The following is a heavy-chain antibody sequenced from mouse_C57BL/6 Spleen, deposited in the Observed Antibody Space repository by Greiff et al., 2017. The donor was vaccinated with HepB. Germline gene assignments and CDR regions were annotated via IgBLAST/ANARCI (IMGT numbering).Heavy chain of an antibody. D-gene: IGHD1-1*01. V-gene: IGHV1-82*01. CDR1: GYAFSSSW. J-gene: IGHJ2*01. Sequence: VQLQQSGPELVKPGASVKISCKASGYAFSSSWMNWVKQRPGKGLEWIGRIYPGDGDTNYNGKFKGKATLTADKSSSTAYMQLSSLTSEDSAVYFCANLYYGSSYFDYWGQGTTLTVSS. CDR3: ANLYYGSSYFDY. CDR2: IYPGDGDT.